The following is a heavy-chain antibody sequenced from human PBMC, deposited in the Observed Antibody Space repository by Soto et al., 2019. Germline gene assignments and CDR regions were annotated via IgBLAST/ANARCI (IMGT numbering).Heavy chain of an antibody. D-gene: IGHD3-3*01. CDR1: GYPVTAYY. Sequence: QLHLVQSGAVVKKPGASVTVSCSASGYPVTAYYMHWVRQAPGRGLEWMGGINPATGAAKYTQTFRGRVTMTRDTSTSTVFMELSGLTSEDTAFFYWARGGGVGVAGSAAFDMWGQGTLVTVSS. V-gene: IGHV1-2*02. CDR2: INPATGAA. J-gene: IGHJ3*02. CDR3: ARGGGVGVAGSAAFDM.